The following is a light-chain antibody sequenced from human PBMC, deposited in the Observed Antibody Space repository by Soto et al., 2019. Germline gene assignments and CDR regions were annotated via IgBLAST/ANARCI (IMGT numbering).Light chain of an antibody. CDR1: QSISRS. V-gene: IGKV3-15*01. Sequence: IALRLATATMSLSPGERATLSCRASQSISRSLAWYQQKPGQAPRLLISDASTRATGIPARFSGSGSGTEFTLTIISLQSEDFSLYYCHQYNSRPPGTFGQGTKVDI. CDR3: HQYNSRPPGT. CDR2: DAS. J-gene: IGKJ2*01.